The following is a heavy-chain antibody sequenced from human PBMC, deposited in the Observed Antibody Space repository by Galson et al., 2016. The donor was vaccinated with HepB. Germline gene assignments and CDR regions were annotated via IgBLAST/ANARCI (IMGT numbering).Heavy chain of an antibody. CDR1: GFTFSSYS. D-gene: IGHD3-3*01. Sequence: SLRLSCAASGFTFSSYSMNWVRQAPGKGLEWVSVISSGSSYTYYSDSLKGRFTISRDNAKNSLYLQMSSLRAEDTAVYYCARGRLNRYDFLGSSTYYFYYMDVWGKGTTITVSS. V-gene: IGHV3-21*01. CDR2: ISSGSSYT. CDR3: ARGRLNRYDFLGSSTYYFYYMDV. J-gene: IGHJ6*03.